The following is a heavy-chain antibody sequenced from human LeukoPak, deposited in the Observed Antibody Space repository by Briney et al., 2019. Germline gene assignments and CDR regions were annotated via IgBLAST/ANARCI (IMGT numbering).Heavy chain of an antibody. J-gene: IGHJ3*02. Sequence: PETLSLTCTDPGGSIWSSYWSWIWPPPGKGLEWMGYIYYSGSCKDNSSLKSRVTISVDTSKNQFSLKLSSVTAADTAVYYCARRVEMAVDDACDIWGQGTKVSV. CDR2: IYYSGSC. D-gene: IGHD5-24*01. V-gene: IGHV4-59*08. CDR1: GGSIWSSY. CDR3: ARRVEMAVDDACDI.